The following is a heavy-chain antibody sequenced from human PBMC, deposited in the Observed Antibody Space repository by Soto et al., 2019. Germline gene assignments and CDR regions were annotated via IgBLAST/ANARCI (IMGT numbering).Heavy chain of an antibody. CDR2: IIPIFGTA. CDR3: ARDLAAGRWFDP. Sequence: QVQLVQSGAEVKKPGSSVKVSCKASGGTFSSYAISWVRQAPGQGLEWMGGIIPIFGTANYAQKFQGRVKITANGSPSTASMALSSLRSADTAVYCCARDLAAGRWFDPWSQGTLVTGSS. D-gene: IGHD6-13*01. J-gene: IGHJ5*02. CDR1: GGTFSSYA. V-gene: IGHV1-69*01.